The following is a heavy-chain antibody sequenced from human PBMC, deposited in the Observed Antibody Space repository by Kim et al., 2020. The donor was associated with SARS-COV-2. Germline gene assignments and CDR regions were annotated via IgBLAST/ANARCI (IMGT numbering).Heavy chain of an antibody. Sequence: WGSLRLSCVVSGFTFASHALSWVRQAPGKGLEWVSFIYPSGSSTFYPDSVRGRFTISRDNSKNTLYLQMNILRAEDTDVYYCAKGSDTHYFLMYYWGQGTPVPVSS. D-gene: IGHD1-26*01. CDR2: IYPSGSST. CDR1: GFTFASHA. V-gene: IGHV3-23*03. J-gene: IGHJ4*02. CDR3: AKGSDTHYFLMYY.